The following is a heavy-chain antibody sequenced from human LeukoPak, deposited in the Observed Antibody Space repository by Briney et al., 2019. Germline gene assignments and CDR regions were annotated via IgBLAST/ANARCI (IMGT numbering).Heavy chain of an antibody. D-gene: IGHD1-26*01. CDR2: INDSEST. CDR1: GGSFSGYY. CDR3: ARRGRYSGTPGDY. J-gene: IGHJ4*02. Sequence: SETLSLTCAVYGGSFSGYYWSWIRQPPGKGLEWIGEINDSESTNYNPSLKSRVTITVDTSKNQFSLNLSSVAAADTAIYYCARRGRYSGTPGDYWGQGTLVTVSS. V-gene: IGHV4-34*01.